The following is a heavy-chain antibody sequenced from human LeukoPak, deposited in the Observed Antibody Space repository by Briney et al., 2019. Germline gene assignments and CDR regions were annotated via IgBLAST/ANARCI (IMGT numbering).Heavy chain of an antibody. J-gene: IGHJ3*02. CDR2: ISYDGSNK. Sequence: GGSLRLSCAASGFTFSSYAMHWVRQAPGKGLEWVAVISYDGSNKYYADSVKGRFTISRDNAKNSLYLQMNSLRAEDTAVYYCARTVFGQNAFDIWGQGTMVTVSS. CDR1: GFTFSSYA. V-gene: IGHV3-30*04. CDR3: ARTVFGQNAFDI. D-gene: IGHD3-9*01.